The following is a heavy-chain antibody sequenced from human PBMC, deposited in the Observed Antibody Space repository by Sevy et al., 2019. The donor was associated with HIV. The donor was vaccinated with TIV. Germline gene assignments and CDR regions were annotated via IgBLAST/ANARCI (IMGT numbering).Heavy chain of an antibody. D-gene: IGHD5-18*01. CDR3: VREGVGGYSYSLDC. CDR1: GFTFSSYW. J-gene: IGHJ4*02. Sequence: GGSLRLSCAASGFTFSSYWMSWVRQAPGKGLEWVATMKEDGSERNYVDSVKDRFTISRDNAKNSLYLQMNSLRAEDTAVYYCVREGVGGYSYSLDCWGQGTLVTVS. V-gene: IGHV3-7*01. CDR2: MKEDGSER.